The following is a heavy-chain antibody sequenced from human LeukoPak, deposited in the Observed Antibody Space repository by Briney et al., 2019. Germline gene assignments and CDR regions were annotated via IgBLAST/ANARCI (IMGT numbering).Heavy chain of an antibody. CDR3: AGRPTGYSSGYIH. CDR1: GFTFSSYG. Sequence: GGSLRLSCAASGFTFSSYGMHWVRQAPGKGLEWVAAIWYDGSNKNYADSVKGRFTISRDNSENIVYLQMNNLRVEDTAVYYCAGRPTGYSSGYIHWGQGTLVTVSS. CDR2: IWYDGSNK. J-gene: IGHJ4*02. D-gene: IGHD5-18*01. V-gene: IGHV3-33*01.